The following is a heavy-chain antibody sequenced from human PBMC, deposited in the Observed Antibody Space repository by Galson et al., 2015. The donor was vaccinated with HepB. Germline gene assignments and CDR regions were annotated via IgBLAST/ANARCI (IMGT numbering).Heavy chain of an antibody. J-gene: IGHJ4*02. CDR3: ARDLVGSTDEFDY. CDR2: INGGNGFT. Sequence: SVKVSCKASGYAFNNYIMYWVRQAPGQSFEWMGWINGGNGFTKYSQKFQGRVTVTRDTSATTVYMELTSLRSEDTAVYYCARDLVGSTDEFDYWGQGTLVTVSS. D-gene: IGHD1-26*01. CDR1: GYAFNNYI. V-gene: IGHV1-3*01.